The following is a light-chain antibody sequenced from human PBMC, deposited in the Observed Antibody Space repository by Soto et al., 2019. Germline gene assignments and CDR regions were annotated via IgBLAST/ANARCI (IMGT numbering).Light chain of an antibody. CDR3: HQYGSSPPWT. CDR1: QSVSSSY. J-gene: IGKJ1*01. V-gene: IGKV3-20*01. Sequence: EIVLTQSPGTLSLSPGERATLSCRASQSVSSSYLAWYQQKPGQAPRLLIYGASSRATGITDRFSGSGSGTDFTLTISRLELDDFAVYYCHQYGSSPPWTCGQGTKVEIK. CDR2: GAS.